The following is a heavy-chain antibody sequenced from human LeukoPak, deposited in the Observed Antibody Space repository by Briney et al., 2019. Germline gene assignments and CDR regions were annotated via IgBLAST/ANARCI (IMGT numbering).Heavy chain of an antibody. D-gene: IGHD2-15*01. J-gene: IGHJ6*02. CDR1: GFTFNTYG. Sequence: GGSLRLSCAASGFTFNTYGMNWVRQAPGKGLERVAIIWYDGSDKYYAESVKGRFTISRDNSKNTLYLQVNSLRAEDTAVYYCARVGCTGGSCLAYNYYAMDVWGQGTTVTVSS. CDR3: ARVGCTGGSCLAYNYYAMDV. CDR2: IWYDGSDK. V-gene: IGHV3-33*01.